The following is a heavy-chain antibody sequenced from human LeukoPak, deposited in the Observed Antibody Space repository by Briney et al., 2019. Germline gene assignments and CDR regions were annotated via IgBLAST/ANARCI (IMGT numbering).Heavy chain of an antibody. Sequence: PGGSLRLSCAASGFTFSDSYMSWIRQAPGKGLEWLSYISSSGSTIYYADSVKGRFTISRDNAKNSLYLQMSSLRAEDTAVYYCARGGSYLSAFDIWGQGTLVTVSS. CDR2: ISSSGSTI. CDR1: GFTFSDSY. J-gene: IGHJ4*02. D-gene: IGHD1-26*01. CDR3: ARGGSYLSAFDI. V-gene: IGHV3-11*01.